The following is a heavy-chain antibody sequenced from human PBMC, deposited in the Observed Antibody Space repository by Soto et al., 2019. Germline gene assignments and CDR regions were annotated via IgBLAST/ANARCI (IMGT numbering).Heavy chain of an antibody. Sequence: EVQLLQSGGGLVQPGGSLRLSCAASGFTFSSYAISWVRQAPGKGLEWVSAISNSGGNTYYADSVMGRFTISRDNSKNTLFLQMNSLRAEDTAIYYCAKEWGRPLDYWGQVTLVTVSS. CDR2: ISNSGGNT. CDR3: AKEWGRPLDY. J-gene: IGHJ4*02. D-gene: IGHD7-27*01. CDR1: GFTFSSYA. V-gene: IGHV3-23*01.